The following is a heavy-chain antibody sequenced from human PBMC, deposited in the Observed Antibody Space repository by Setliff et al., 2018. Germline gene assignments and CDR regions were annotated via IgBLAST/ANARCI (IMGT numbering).Heavy chain of an antibody. CDR3: AREGSSGYHDY. V-gene: IGHV4-59*01. J-gene: IGHJ4*02. Sequence: SETLSLTCAVYGGSFSGYYWSWIRQPPGKGLEWIGYISYSGGSNYNPSLKSRVTVSVATSMNQFSLKLNSVTAADTAVYYCAREGSSGYHDYWGQGTLVTVSS. D-gene: IGHD3-22*01. CDR1: GGSFSGYY. CDR2: ISYSGGS.